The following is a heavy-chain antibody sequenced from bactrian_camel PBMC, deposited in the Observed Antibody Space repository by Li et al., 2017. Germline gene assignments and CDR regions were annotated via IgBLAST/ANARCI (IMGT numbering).Heavy chain of an antibody. D-gene: IGHD2*01. J-gene: IGHJ4*01. CDR3: AADLQWCRSGYFDPYARLGY. CDR2: IDSDGIA. V-gene: IGHV3S53*01. CDR1: GSIYGGAC. Sequence: QLVESGGGSVQAGGSLRLSCGASGSIYGGACVGWLRQAPGKEREGVAAIDSDGIASYADSVKGRFTISRGGAQRTIHPQMNRLEPEDTAIYYCAADLQWCRSGYFDPYARLGYRGQGTQVTVS.